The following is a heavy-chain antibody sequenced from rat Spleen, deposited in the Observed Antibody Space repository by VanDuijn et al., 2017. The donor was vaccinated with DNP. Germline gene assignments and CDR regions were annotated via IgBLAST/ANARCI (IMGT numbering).Heavy chain of an antibody. CDR2: IWSGGDS. CDR1: GFSLTSHG. V-gene: IGHV2S8*01. Sequence: QVQLKESGPGLVQPSQTLSLICTVSGFSLTSHGLSWVRQPPGKGLEWIGAIWSGGDSYYNPAFKSRVSISRDTSRNQVFLKMNSLQTEDTAMYFCARSDYSDGTYYYGYFDYWGQGVMVTVSS. J-gene: IGHJ2*01. CDR3: ARSDYSDGTYYYGYFDY. D-gene: IGHD1-12*02.